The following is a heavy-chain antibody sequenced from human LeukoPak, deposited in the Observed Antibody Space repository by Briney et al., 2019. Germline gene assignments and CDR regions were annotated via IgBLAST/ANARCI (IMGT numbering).Heavy chain of an antibody. V-gene: IGHV1-18*01. CDR3: ATNTVTTIRNYYYYGMDV. Sequence: ASVKVSCKASGYTFTSYGISWVRQAPGQGLEWMGWISAYNGNTNYAQKLQGRVTMTTDTSTSTAYMELSSLRSEDTAVYYCATNTVTTIRNYYYYGMDVWGQGTTVTVSS. D-gene: IGHD4-17*01. CDR1: GYTFTSYG. CDR2: ISAYNGNT. J-gene: IGHJ6*02.